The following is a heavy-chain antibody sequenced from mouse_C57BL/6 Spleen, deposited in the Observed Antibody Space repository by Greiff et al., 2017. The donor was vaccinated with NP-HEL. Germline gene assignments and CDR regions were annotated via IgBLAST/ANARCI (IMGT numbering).Heavy chain of an antibody. Sequence: EVQLQQSGPELVKPGASVKMSCKASGYTFTDYHMHWVKQSHGKSLEWIGYINPNNGGTSYNQKFKGKATLTVNKSSSTAYMELRSLTSEDSAVYYCARGGDITTVVPHAMDYWGQGTSVTVSS. CDR2: INPNNGGT. V-gene: IGHV1-22*01. CDR1: GYTFTDYH. D-gene: IGHD1-1*01. J-gene: IGHJ4*01. CDR3: ARGGDITTVVPHAMDY.